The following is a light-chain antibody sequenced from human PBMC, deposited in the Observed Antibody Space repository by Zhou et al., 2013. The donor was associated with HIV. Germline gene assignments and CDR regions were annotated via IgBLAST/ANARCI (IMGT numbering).Light chain of an antibody. CDR1: NIGSKR. Sequence: SYVLTQPPSVSVAPGKTARITCGENNIGSKRVHWYQQKPGQAPILVIYYDSDRPSGIPERFSGSNSGNTATLTISRVEAGDEADYYCQVWDTSRDHPGVFGGGTKLTV. CDR3: QVWDTSRDHPGV. CDR2: YDS. V-gene: IGLV3-21*04. J-gene: IGLJ2*01.